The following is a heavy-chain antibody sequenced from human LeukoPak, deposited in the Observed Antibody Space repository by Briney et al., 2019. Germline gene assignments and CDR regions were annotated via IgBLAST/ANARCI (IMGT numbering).Heavy chain of an antibody. J-gene: IGHJ4*02. CDR2: IYSGGST. CDR3: ARSKTTVTTFDY. Sequence: GGSLRLSCAASGFTVGSNYMSWVRQAPGKGLEWVSVIYSGGSTYYADSVKGRFTISRDNSKNTLYLQMNSLRAEDTAVYYCARSKTTVTTFDYWGQGTLVTVSS. V-gene: IGHV3-53*01. D-gene: IGHD4-11*01. CDR1: GFTVGSNY.